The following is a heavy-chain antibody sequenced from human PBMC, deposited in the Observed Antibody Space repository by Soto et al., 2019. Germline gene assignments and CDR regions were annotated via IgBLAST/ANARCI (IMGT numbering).Heavy chain of an antibody. Sequence: PGESLQISCKGSGYSFTSYWIGWVRQMPGKGLEWMGIIYPGDSDTRYSPSFQGQVTISADKSISTAYLQWSSLKASDTAMYYCARQSLLEWLPPGAAPYYYYGMDVWGQGTTVTVSS. CDR3: ARQSLLEWLPPGAAPYYYYGMDV. J-gene: IGHJ6*02. V-gene: IGHV5-51*01. D-gene: IGHD3-3*01. CDR2: IYPGDSDT. CDR1: GYSFTSYW.